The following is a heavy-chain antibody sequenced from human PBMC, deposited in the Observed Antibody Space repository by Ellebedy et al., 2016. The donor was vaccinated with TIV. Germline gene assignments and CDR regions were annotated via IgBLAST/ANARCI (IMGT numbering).Heavy chain of an antibody. V-gene: IGHV3-23*01. Sequence: PGGSLRLSCAASGFTFSSYAMTWVRQAPGKGLEWVAVISGSGGTTYSTNSVKGRFTISRDNSKNTVYLQMSSLRVEDTAVYYCAKYHPVVTTVQGFFHSWGQGTLVTVSS. CDR1: GFTFSSYA. J-gene: IGHJ4*02. D-gene: IGHD2-21*02. CDR2: ISGSGGTT. CDR3: AKYHPVVTTVQGFFHS.